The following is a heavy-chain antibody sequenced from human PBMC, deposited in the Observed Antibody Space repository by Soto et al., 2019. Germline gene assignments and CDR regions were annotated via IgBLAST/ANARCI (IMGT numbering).Heavy chain of an antibody. V-gene: IGHV4-30-4*08. CDR1: AGSISSGDYY. Sequence: QVQLQESGPGLVKPSQTLSLTCTVSAGSISSGDYYWNWIRQTPGKGLEGIVSIYYSGSTYYGPSLKSRDTRSVGTSKNQFSLKLSSVTAAATAVYYGVRGDPAACSSTSCSAAFDLWGRGKMVAVSS. CDR3: VRGDPAACSSTSCSAAFDL. J-gene: IGHJ3*01. CDR2: IYYSGST. D-gene: IGHD2-2*01.